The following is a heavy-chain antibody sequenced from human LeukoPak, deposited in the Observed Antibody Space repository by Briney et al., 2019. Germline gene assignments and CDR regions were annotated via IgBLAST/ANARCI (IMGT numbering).Heavy chain of an antibody. Sequence: PGGSLRLSCAASGFTFSSYSMNWVRQAPGKGLEWVSSISSSSSYIYYADSVKGRFTISRDNAKNSLYLQMNSLRAEDTAVYYCARDSSYGEFHFDYWGQGTLVTVSS. J-gene: IGHJ4*02. V-gene: IGHV3-21*01. CDR1: GFTFSSYS. CDR3: ARDSSYGEFHFDY. CDR2: ISSSSSYI. D-gene: IGHD5-18*01.